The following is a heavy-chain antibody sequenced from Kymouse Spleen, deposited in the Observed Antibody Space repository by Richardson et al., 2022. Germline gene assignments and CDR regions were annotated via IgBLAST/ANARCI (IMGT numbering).Heavy chain of an antibody. Sequence: EVQLVESGGGLVQPGRSLRLSCAASGFTFDDYAMHWVRQAPGKGLEWVSGISWNSGSIGYADSVKGRFTISRDNAKNSLYLQMNSLRAEDTALYYCAKDYSSSWSLTTGAREPWSPSPQ. J-gene: IGHJ4*02. CDR3: AKDYSSSWSLTT. V-gene: IGHV3-9*01. CDR1: GFTFDDYA. D-gene: IGHD6-13*01. CDR2: ISWNSGSI.